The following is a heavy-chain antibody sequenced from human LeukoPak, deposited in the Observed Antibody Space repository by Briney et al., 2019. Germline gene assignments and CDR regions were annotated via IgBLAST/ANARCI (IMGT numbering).Heavy chain of an antibody. D-gene: IGHD4-23*01. CDR1: GYTFTGYY. V-gene: IGHV1-3*01. CDR2: INAGNGNT. CDR3: AGGVVMGPIDY. J-gene: IGHJ4*02. Sequence: ASVKVSCKASGYTFTGYYMHWVRQAPGQRLEWMGWINAGNGNTKYSQKFQGRVTITRDTSASTAYMELSSLRSEDTAVYYCAGGVVMGPIDYWGQGTLVTVSS.